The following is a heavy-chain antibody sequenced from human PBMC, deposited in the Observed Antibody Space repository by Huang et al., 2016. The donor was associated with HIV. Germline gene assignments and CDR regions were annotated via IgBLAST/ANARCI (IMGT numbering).Heavy chain of an antibody. CDR3: AKDIVATIGPDY. D-gene: IGHD5-12*01. V-gene: IGHV3-30*18. CDR1: GFTFSNYG. J-gene: IGHJ4*02. Sequence: QVQLVESGGGVVQPGRSLRLSCAASGFTFSNYGMHWVRQAPGKGVEWGAVISYDGSNKYFADSVKGRFTISRDNSRNTVYLQMNSLRAEDTAVYYCAKDIVATIGPDYWGQGTLVTVSS. CDR2: ISYDGSNK.